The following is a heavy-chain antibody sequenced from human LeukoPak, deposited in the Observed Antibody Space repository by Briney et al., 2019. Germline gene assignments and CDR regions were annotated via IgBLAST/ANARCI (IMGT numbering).Heavy chain of an antibody. CDR2: INQDGSEK. CDR3: ARGGGNFDF. V-gene: IGHV3-7*01. CDR1: GFAFNTYW. Sequence: GGSLRLSCAASGFAFNTYWMNWVRQAPGKGLEWVANINQDGSEKYYVDSVKGRFTISRDNAKNSLYLQMNSLRAEDMAVYYCARGGGNFDFWGQGTLVTVSS. D-gene: IGHD1-1*01. J-gene: IGHJ4*02.